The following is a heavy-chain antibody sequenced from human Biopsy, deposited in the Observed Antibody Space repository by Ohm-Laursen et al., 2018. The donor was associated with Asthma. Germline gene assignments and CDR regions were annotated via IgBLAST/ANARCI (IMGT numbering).Heavy chain of an antibody. V-gene: IGHV3-30*03. J-gene: IGHJ3*02. CDR2: ISSDGHNK. CDR3: ARESGQDSGGTGAFDR. D-gene: IGHD4-23*01. Sequence: SLRLSCAASGFVFSQCGMHWVRQAPGKGLEWVALISSDGHNKYYKDSVKGRFTISRDNSKLRLYLEINSLRVEDSAVYYCARESGQDSGGTGAFDRWGQGIMVAASS. CDR1: GFVFSQCG.